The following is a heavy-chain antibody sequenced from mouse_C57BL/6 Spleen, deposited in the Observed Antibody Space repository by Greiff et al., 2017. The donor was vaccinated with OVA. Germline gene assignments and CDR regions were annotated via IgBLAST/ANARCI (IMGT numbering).Heavy chain of an antibody. CDR2: IDPETGGT. V-gene: IGHV1-15*01. CDR1: GYTFTDYE. J-gene: IGHJ2*01. D-gene: IGHD2-1*01. CDR3: TRLRGNYEDYFDY. Sequence: QVQLKQSGAELVRPGASVTLSCKASGYTFTDYEMHWVKQTPVHGLEWIGAIDPETGGTAYNQKFKGKAILTADKSSSTAYMELRSLTSEDSAVYYCTRLRGNYEDYFDYWGQGTTLTVSS.